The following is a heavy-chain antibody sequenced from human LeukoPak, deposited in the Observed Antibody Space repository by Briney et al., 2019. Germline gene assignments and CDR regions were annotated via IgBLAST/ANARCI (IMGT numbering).Heavy chain of an antibody. V-gene: IGHV4-31*02. J-gene: IGHJ4*01. CDR3: AKQAVEGWYLGQFDY. CDR1: GASISSGGYY. D-gene: IGHD2-15*01. Sequence: PSETLALTRTVSGASISSGGYYCSWIRQHPGKGLEWIGYISYSGSTYYNPSLKSRVTISVDTSKNQFSMKLNSVTAADTAVYYCAKQAVEGWYLGQFDYCGHGTLVTVSS. CDR2: ISYSGST.